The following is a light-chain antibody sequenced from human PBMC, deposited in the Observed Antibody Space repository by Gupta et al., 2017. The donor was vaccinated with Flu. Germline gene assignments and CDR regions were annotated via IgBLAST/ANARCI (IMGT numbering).Light chain of an antibody. Sequence: DIQMTHSPSTLSASVGDRVTITCRASQSISSWLAWYQQKPGKAPKVLIYKASRAKSGVPSRFSGRASATEFTLIINIRHPDELATYYCQLDDDYPLTFGRGTKVEIK. J-gene: IGKJ4*01. CDR1: QSISSW. CDR2: KAS. V-gene: IGKV1-5*03. CDR3: QLDDDYPLT.